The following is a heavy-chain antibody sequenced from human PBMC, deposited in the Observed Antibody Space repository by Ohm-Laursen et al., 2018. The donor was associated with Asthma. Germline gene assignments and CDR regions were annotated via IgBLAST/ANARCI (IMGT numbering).Heavy chain of an antibody. CDR1: GYTFSRYS. CDR2: ISFDGSNK. J-gene: IGHJ4*02. V-gene: IGHV3-30*18. Sequence: SLRLSCAAPGYTFSRYSIHWVRQAPGKGLEWVAVISFDGSNKYYADSVKGRFTISRDNSKNTLYLQMNSLRAEDTAIYYCAKDVLGFVAAAQDWGQGTLVTVSS. D-gene: IGHD6-13*01. CDR3: AKDVLGFVAAAQD.